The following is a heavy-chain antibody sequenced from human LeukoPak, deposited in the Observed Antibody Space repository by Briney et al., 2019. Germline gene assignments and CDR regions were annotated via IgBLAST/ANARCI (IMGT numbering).Heavy chain of an antibody. CDR1: GFTFSSYA. CDR3: AKDGGIAAAARGDPLGY. J-gene: IGHJ4*02. V-gene: IGHV3-23*01. Sequence: GGSLRLSCAASGFTFSSYAMSWVRQAPGKGLEWVSAISGSGGSTYYADSVKGRFTISRDNSKNTLYLQMNSLRAEDTAVYYCAKDGGIAAAARGDPLGYWGQGTLVTVSP. CDR2: ISGSGGST. D-gene: IGHD6-13*01.